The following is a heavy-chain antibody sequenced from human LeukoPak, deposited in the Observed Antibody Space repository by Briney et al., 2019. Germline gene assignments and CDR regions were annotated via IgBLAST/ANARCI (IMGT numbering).Heavy chain of an antibody. CDR1: GFTFSTYA. D-gene: IGHD6-13*01. J-gene: IGHJ4*02. CDR3: ARDWYDY. CDR2: IGGSGSYT. V-gene: IGHV3-23*01. Sequence: GGSLRLSCAASGFTFSTYAMIWVRQAPGKGLEWVSVIGGSGSYTYYADSVKGRFTISRDNSKDTLYLQMNSLRAEDTAVYYCARDWYDYWGQGTLVTVSS.